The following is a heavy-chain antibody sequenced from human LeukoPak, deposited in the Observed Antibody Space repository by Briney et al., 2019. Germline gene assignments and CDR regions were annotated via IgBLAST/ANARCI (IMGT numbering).Heavy chain of an antibody. CDR2: TSFDGNHN. CDR3: ARVERGSSWIFDY. D-gene: IGHD6-13*01. Sequence: TGGSLRLSCVASGFVFSNYAIHWVRQAPGKGLEWVAVTSFDGNHNYYADSVKGRFTISRDNSKNTLHLQMNSLRAEDTAVYYCARVERGSSWIFDYWGQGTLVTVSS. J-gene: IGHJ4*02. V-gene: IGHV3-30*14. CDR1: GFVFSNYA.